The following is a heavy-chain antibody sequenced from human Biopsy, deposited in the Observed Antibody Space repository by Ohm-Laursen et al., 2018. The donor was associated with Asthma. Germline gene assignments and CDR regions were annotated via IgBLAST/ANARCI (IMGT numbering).Heavy chain of an antibody. CDR3: ARHPYNFGGCDY. J-gene: IGHJ4*02. Sequence: ASVKVSCKVSGYTFRSYGVSWVRQAPGQGLEWMGWISPFTGDTHFGQKFQGRVTMTTDTSTDTAYMELRSLRSDDTAVYYCARHPYNFGGCDYWGQGSLVLVSS. CDR2: ISPFTGDT. V-gene: IGHV1-18*04. CDR1: GYTFRSYG. D-gene: IGHD5-24*01.